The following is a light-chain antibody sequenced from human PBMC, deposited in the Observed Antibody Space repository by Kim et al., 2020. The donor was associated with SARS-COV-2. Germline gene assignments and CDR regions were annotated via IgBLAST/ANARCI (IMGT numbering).Light chain of an antibody. V-gene: IGKV3-20*01. CDR2: GAS. CDR3: QQYASSPWT. Sequence: SPGERAPLSCRASESISSSYLAWFQQKPGQAPRLLIYGASSRATGFPDRFSGSRSGTDFTLTISRLEPEDFAVYYCQQYASSPWTFGQGTKVDIK. J-gene: IGKJ1*01. CDR1: ESISSSY.